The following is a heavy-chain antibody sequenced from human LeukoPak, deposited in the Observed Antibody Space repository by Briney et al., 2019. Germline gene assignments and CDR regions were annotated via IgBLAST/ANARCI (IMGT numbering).Heavy chain of an antibody. V-gene: IGHV3-7*01. CDR2: IRPDGSDK. Sequence: GGSLRLSRAASGITFSDYWMSWVRQAPGKGLEWVANIRPDGSDKYYVDSVKGRFTISRDNAKSSLSLQMNSLRVEDTAVYYCVRSGSSSVIFDLWGQGTLVTVSS. CDR3: VRSGSSSVIFDL. J-gene: IGHJ4*02. CDR1: GITFSDYW. D-gene: IGHD6-6*01.